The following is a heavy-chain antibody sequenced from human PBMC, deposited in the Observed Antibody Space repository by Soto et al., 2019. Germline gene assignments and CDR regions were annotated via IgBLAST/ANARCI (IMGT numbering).Heavy chain of an antibody. J-gene: IGHJ4*02. CDR3: AKGDLRITMIVVVTPSYYFDY. CDR2: ISGSGGST. D-gene: IGHD3-22*01. CDR1: GFTFSSYA. V-gene: IGHV3-23*01. Sequence: VGSLRLSCAASGFTFSSYAMSWVRQAPGKGLEWVSAISGSGGSTYYADSVKGRFTISRDNSKNTLYLQMNSLRAEDTAVYYCAKGDLRITMIVVVTPSYYFDYWGQGTLVTVSS.